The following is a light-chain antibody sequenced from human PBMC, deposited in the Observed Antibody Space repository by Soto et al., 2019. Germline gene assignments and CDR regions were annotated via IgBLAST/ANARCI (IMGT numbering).Light chain of an antibody. CDR1: QSVSSN. V-gene: IGKV3-15*01. CDR2: GAS. CDR3: HQYNSWPLWP. Sequence: EIVMTQSPATLSVSPGERATLSCRASQSVSSNFAWYQQKPGQAPRLLIYGASTRATGIPARFSGSGSGTEFTLTISSLQSEDFAVYYCHQYNSWPLWPVGQGTTVDIX. J-gene: IGKJ1*01.